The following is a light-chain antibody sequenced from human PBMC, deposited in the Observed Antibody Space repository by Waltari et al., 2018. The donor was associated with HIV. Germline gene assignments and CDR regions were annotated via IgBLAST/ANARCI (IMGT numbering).Light chain of an antibody. J-gene: IGKJ1*01. CDR1: QDIKNH. V-gene: IGKV1-16*02. CDR3: QQYRNYPPT. CDR2: DAS. Sequence: DTQMTQIPSSLSASVGDRVTITCRASQDIKNHLACFQQKPGKAPKSLIYDASILQSGVPSKFSGRGTGTDFILTISKLQPEDFASYYCQQYRNYPPTFGQGTRVEI.